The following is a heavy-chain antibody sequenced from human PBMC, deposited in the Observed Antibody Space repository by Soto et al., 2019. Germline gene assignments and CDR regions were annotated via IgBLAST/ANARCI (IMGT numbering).Heavy chain of an antibody. V-gene: IGHV1-46*01. CDR1: GYSFSSYF. CDR2: INPGGDNT. D-gene: IGHD6-13*01. CDR3: ARGRGSWGMVAPGGDFYYYYGMDV. J-gene: IGHJ6*02. Sequence: ASVKVSCKASGYSFSSYFIHWVRQAPGQGLEWLGIINPGGDNTNYAQKFQGRVTMTRDTSTSTVYMELSSLRSEDTAVYYCARGRGSWGMVAPGGDFYYYYGMDVWGQGTTVTVSS.